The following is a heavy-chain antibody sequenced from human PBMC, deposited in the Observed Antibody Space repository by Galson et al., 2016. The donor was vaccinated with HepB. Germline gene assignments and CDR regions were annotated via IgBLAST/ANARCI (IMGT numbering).Heavy chain of an antibody. CDR1: GFTGRSDY. J-gene: IGHJ1*01. CDR3: ARTSGYSTGWPYFQH. V-gene: IGHV3-53*01. CDR2: IYADGIT. D-gene: IGHD6-19*01. Sequence: SLRLSCAASGFTGRSDYMNWVRQAPGKGLEWVSVIYADGITYYADSVKGRFTISSDFSKNTLYLQMNSLRAEDTAVYYFARTSGYSTGWPYFQHWGQGTLVTVSS.